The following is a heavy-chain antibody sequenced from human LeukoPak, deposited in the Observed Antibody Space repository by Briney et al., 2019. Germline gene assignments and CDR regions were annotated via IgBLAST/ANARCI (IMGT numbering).Heavy chain of an antibody. Sequence: ASVKVSCKASGYTFTSYAMHWVRQAPGQRLEWMGWINAGNGNTKYSQKFQGRVTITRDTSASTAYMELSSLRSEDTAVYYCARWVPAAINGLGYYYGMDVWGQGTTVTVSS. CDR3: ARWVPAAINGLGYYYGMDV. CDR1: GYTFTSYA. J-gene: IGHJ6*02. CDR2: INAGNGNT. D-gene: IGHD2-2*02. V-gene: IGHV1-3*01.